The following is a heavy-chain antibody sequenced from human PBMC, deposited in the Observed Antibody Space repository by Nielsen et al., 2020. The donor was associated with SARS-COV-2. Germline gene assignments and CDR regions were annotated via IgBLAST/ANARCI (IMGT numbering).Heavy chain of an antibody. V-gene: IGHV3-30-3*01. J-gene: IGHJ5*02. D-gene: IGHD3-10*01. CDR1: GFTFSSYA. Sequence: GESLKISCAASGFTFSSYAMHWVRQAPGKGLEWVAVISYDGSNKYYADSVKGRFTISRDNSKNTLYLQMNSLRAEDTAVYYCAREYMVRVLYNWFDPWGQGTLVTVSS. CDR2: ISYDGSNK. CDR3: AREYMVRVLYNWFDP.